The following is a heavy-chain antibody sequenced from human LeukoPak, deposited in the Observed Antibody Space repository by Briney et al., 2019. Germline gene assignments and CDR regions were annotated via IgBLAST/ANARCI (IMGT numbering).Heavy chain of an antibody. CDR1: GYTFTSYG. CDR2: ISAYHGKT. D-gene: IGHD3-10*01. V-gene: IGHV1-18*01. Sequence: GSVKVSCKASGYTFTSYGISGVRQAPGQGLEWMGWISAYHGKTNYAQKLQGRVTMTKDTSTSTAYMELRSLRSDDTAVYYCARDRYYGSGTNYYYYGMDVWGQGTTVTVSS. CDR3: ARDRYYGSGTNYYYYGMDV. J-gene: IGHJ6*02.